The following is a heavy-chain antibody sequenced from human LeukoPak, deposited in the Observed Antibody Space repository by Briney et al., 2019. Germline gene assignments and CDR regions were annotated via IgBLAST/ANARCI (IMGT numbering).Heavy chain of an antibody. CDR3: ARLGERQQQPPGWFDP. CDR2: IYYSGST. J-gene: IGHJ5*02. V-gene: IGHV4-39*07. D-gene: IGHD6-13*01. CDR1: GGSISSSSYY. Sequence: SETLSLTCTVSGGSISSSSYYWGWIRQPPGKGLEWIGSIYYSGSTYYNPSLKSRVTISVGTSKNQFSLKLSSVTAADTAVYYCARLGERQQQPPGWFDPWGQGTLVTVSS.